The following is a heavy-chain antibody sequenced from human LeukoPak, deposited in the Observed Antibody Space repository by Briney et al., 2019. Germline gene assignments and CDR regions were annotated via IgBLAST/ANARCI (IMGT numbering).Heavy chain of an antibody. Sequence: GGSLRLSCAASGFTFSSYCMHWVRQAPGKGLEYVSAISSNGGSTYYANSVKGRFTISRDNSKNTLYLQMGSLRAEDMAVYYCARDGRYQPFDYWGQGTLVTVSS. D-gene: IGHD2-2*01. J-gene: IGHJ4*02. CDR1: GFTFSSYC. CDR3: ARDGRYQPFDY. V-gene: IGHV3-64*01. CDR2: ISSNGGST.